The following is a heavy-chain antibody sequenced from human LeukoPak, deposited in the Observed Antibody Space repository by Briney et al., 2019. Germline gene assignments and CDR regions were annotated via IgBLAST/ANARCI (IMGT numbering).Heavy chain of an antibody. CDR3: ARHRLEGDTFDI. CDR2: KYYSGDI. J-gene: IGHJ3*02. V-gene: IGHV4-39*01. D-gene: IGHD3-3*01. Sequence: TSETLSLTCTVSGVSINSSDHYWAWIRQPPGKGLEWIGRKYYSGDIYYSPSLKSRVTISVDTSRNKFALKLNSVTAADTAVYFCARHRLEGDTFDIWGQGTKVTVSS. CDR1: GVSINSSDHY.